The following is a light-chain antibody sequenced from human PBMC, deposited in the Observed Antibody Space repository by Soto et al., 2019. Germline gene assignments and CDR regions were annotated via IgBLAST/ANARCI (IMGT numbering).Light chain of an antibody. J-gene: IGLJ2*01. Sequence: QSALTQPASVSGSPGQSITISCTGTTSDIGAYKFVSWYQQHPGKAPKLLIYDVSNRPSGVSNRFSGSKSGNTASLTVSGLQAEDEADYYCSSYISSGALVVFGGGNKVTVL. CDR3: SSYISSGALVV. V-gene: IGLV2-14*01. CDR1: TSDIGAYKF. CDR2: DVS.